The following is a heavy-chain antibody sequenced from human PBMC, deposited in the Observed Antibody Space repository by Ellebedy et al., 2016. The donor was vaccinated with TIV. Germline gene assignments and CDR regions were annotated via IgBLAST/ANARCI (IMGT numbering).Heavy chain of an antibody. V-gene: IGHV1-3*01. J-gene: IGHJ4*02. Sequence: AASVKVSCKASGYIVTNHAIHWVRQAPGQSFEWMGWLYPANGDTKYSQQFQGRVTFTSDTSASTGYMELSSLRYEDTAVYYCARAGRSTQGFLDYWGQGTLVTVSS. CDR1: GYIVTNHA. D-gene: IGHD2-2*01. CDR3: ARAGRSTQGFLDY. CDR2: LYPANGDT.